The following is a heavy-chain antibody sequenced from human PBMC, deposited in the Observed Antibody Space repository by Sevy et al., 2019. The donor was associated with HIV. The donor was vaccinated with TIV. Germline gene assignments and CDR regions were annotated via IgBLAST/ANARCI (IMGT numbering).Heavy chain of an antibody. D-gene: IGHD3-22*01. CDR2: ISGSGTRT. CDR1: GFSFDSYG. CDR3: AKGGGGHYDPDEIAYYFYYYNMDV. V-gene: IGHV3-23*01. Sequence: GGSLRLSCAVSGFSFDSYGMTWVRQAPGKGLEWVSAISGSGTRTYYADSVKGRFIISRDNSKNTLDLQMNSLRAEDKGFYYCAKGGGGHYDPDEIAYYFYYYNMDVWGKGTTVTVSS. J-gene: IGHJ6*03.